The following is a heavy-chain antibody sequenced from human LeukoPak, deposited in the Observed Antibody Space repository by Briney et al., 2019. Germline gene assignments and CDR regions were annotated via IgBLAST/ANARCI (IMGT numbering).Heavy chain of an antibody. D-gene: IGHD2-21*01. J-gene: IGHJ4*02. Sequence: GGSLRLSCAASGITFSDYGMTWVRKTPGNGLEWVSSITGGGLHTYYVDSVKGRFVISRDNSKTTLYLQMNSLRTEDTAVYYCAKGLRIPSNWGQGIMVTVSS. V-gene: IGHV3-23*01. CDR1: GITFSDYG. CDR3: AKGLRIPSN. CDR2: ITGGGLHT.